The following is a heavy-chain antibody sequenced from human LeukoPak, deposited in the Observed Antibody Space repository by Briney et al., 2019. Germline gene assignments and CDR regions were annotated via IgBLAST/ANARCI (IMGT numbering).Heavy chain of an antibody. V-gene: IGHV3-21*01. CDR1: GFTFSSYS. CDR3: ARDEMEPYYYYYGMDV. J-gene: IGHJ6*02. CDR2: ISSSSSYI. Sequence: GGSLRLSCAASGFTFSSYSMNWVRQAPGKGLEWVSSISSSSSYIYHADSVKGRFTISRDNAKNSLYLQMNSLRAEDTAVYYCARDEMEPYYYYYGMDVWGQGTTVTVSS. D-gene: IGHD5-24*01.